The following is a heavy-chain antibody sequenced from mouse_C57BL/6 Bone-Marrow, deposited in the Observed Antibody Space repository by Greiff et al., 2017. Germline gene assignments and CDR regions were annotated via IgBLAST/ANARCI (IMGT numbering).Heavy chain of an antibody. Sequence: VHLQQSVAALVRPGASVQLSCTASGFTIKNTYMHWVKQSPEQGLEWIGRLDPANGNTKYAPKFPGGATIPADTSSNAAYLQLSSLTSEDTAIYYCARYGYDPYAMYDWGQVTSVSVAS. CDR1: GFTIKNTY. CDR3: ARYGYDPYAMYD. V-gene: IGHV14-3*01. D-gene: IGHD2-2*01. CDR2: LDPANGNT. J-gene: IGHJ4*01.